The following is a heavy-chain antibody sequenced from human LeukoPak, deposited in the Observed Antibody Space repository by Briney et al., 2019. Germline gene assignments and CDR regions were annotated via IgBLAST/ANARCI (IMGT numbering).Heavy chain of an antibody. J-gene: IGHJ4*02. CDR1: GFTFLSYA. CDR2: IGSGGDRT. Sequence: GWSLRLSCAASGFTFLSYAISEVRQAPGKGLEWVSSIGSGGDRTYYADSVKGRFTISRDNSKNTLYLQMNTLRADDTALYYCTNFPGRLVGVVDSWGQGTLVTVSS. V-gene: IGHV3-23*01. D-gene: IGHD6-6*01. CDR3: TNFPGRLVGVVDS.